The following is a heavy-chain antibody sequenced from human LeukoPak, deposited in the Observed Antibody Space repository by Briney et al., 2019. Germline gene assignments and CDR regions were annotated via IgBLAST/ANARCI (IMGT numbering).Heavy chain of an antibody. Sequence: SETLSLTCGVSGGSLSGYYWTWIRQPPGKGLEWIGEMNHSGGTNYNPSLKSRVTISVDTSKSQFSLRVTSVTAADTAVYYCARTVLGANGFDYWGQGSLVTVSS. CDR2: MNHSGGT. V-gene: IGHV4-34*01. CDR1: GGSLSGYY. J-gene: IGHJ4*02. CDR3: ARTVLGANGFDY. D-gene: IGHD4/OR15-4a*01.